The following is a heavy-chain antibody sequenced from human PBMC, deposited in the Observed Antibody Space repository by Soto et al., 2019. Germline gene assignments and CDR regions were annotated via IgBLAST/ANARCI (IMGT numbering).Heavy chain of an antibody. CDR3: AGCLAVAGRSFDY. Sequence: QVQLQQWGAGLLKPSETLSLTCAVYGGSFSGYYWSWIRQPPGKGLEWIGEINHSGSTNYNPSLKSRVTISVDTARNQFSVKLTSVTAADTAVFYCAGCLAVAGRSFDYWGQGTLGTVSS. J-gene: IGHJ4*02. CDR2: INHSGST. V-gene: IGHV4-34*01. D-gene: IGHD6-19*01. CDR1: GGSFSGYY.